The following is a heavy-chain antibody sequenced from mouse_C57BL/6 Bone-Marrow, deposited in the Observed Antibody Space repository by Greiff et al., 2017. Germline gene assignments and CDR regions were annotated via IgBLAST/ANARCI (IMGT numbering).Heavy chain of an antibody. CDR1: GYTFTSYW. J-gene: IGHJ4*01. CDR3: AIFHYDYDGYYAMDY. V-gene: IGHV1-69*01. Sequence: QVQLQQPGAELVMPGASVKLSCKASGYTFTSYWMHWVKQRPGQGLEWIGEIDPSDSYTNYNQKFKGKSTLTVDKSSSTAYMQLSSLTSEDSTVYYCAIFHYDYDGYYAMDYWGQGTSVTVSS. D-gene: IGHD2-4*01. CDR2: IDPSDSYT.